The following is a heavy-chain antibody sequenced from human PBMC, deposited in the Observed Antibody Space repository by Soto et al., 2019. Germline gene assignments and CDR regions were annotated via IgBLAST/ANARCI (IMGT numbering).Heavy chain of an antibody. J-gene: IGHJ4*02. CDR2: ISYDGSNK. V-gene: IGHV3-30*18. D-gene: IGHD1-1*01. CDR3: AKAEVLEPADGYSDY. CDR1: GFTFSSYG. Sequence: QVQLVESGGGVVQPGRSLRLSCAASGFTFSSYGMHWVRQAPGKGLEWVAVISYDGSNKYYADSVKGRFTISRDNSKNTLYLQMNGLRAEDTAVDYCAKAEVLEPADGYSDYWGQGTLVTVSS.